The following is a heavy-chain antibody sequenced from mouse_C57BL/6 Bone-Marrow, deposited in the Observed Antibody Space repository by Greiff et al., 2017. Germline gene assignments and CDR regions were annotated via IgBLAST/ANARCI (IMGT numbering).Heavy chain of an antibody. J-gene: IGHJ2*01. CDR1: GYAFSSYW. CDR2: IYPGDGDT. D-gene: IGHD3-2*02. V-gene: IGHV1-80*01. CDR3: ARSSSGYRYFDY. Sequence: VQLQQSGAELVKPGASVKISCKASGYAFSSYWMNWVKQRPGQGLEWIGQIYPGDGDTNYNGKFKGKATLTADKSSSTAYMQLSSLTSEDSAVYFCARSSSGYRYFDYWGQGTTLTVSS.